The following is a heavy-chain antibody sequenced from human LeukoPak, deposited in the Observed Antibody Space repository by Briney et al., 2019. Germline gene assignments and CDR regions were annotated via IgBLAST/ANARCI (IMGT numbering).Heavy chain of an antibody. CDR1: EFSVGSNY. CDR3: AKDQGFFATVAYFDY. V-gene: IGHV3-23*01. CDR2: ISGSGGST. Sequence: GGSLRLSCAASEFSVGSNYMTWVRQAPGKGLEWVSAISGSGGSTYYADSVKGRFTISRDNSKNTLYLQMNSLRAEDTAVYYCAKDQGFFATVAYFDYWGQGTLVTVSS. D-gene: IGHD4-23*01. J-gene: IGHJ4*02.